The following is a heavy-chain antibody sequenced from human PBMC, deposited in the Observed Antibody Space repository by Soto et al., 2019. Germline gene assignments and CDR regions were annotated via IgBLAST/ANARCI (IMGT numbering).Heavy chain of an antibody. D-gene: IGHD6-19*01. CDR3: ARVWPEGWAVDGTCEY. V-gene: IGHV1-3*01. J-gene: IGHJ4*02. Sequence: ASVKVSCKASGYTFTSYAMHWVRQAPGQRLEWMGWINAGNGNTKYSQKFQGRVTITRDTSASTVYMELSSLTSEDTAVYYCARVWPEGWAVDGTCEYWGQGTLVTVS. CDR2: INAGNGNT. CDR1: GYTFTSYA.